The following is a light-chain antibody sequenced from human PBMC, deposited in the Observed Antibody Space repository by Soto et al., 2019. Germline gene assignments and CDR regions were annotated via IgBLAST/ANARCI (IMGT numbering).Light chain of an antibody. CDR3: QQYGSSPPRT. Sequence: EIVLTQSPGTLSLSPGERATLSCRASQSVSSSYLAWYQQKPGQAPRLLIYGASSRATGIPDRFSGSGSGTDFTLPISRLKPEDIEVYYCQQYGSSPPRTFGQGTKVEIQ. V-gene: IGKV3-20*01. CDR1: QSVSSSY. CDR2: GAS. J-gene: IGKJ1*01.